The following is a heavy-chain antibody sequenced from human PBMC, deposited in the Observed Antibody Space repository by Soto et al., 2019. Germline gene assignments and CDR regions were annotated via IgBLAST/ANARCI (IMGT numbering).Heavy chain of an antibody. CDR3: AIPGPYYYDSSGYLGVHY. CDR2: IYPGDSDT. Sequence: GESLKISCQGSGYSFTSYWIGWVRQMPGKGQEWMGIIYPGDSDTRYSPSFQGQVTISADKSISTAYLQWSSLKASDTAMYYCAIPGPYYYDSSGYLGVHYWGQGTLVTVSS. V-gene: IGHV5-51*01. D-gene: IGHD3-22*01. CDR1: GYSFTSYW. J-gene: IGHJ4*02.